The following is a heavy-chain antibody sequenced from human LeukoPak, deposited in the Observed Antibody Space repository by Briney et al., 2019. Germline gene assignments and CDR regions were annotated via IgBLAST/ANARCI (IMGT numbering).Heavy chain of an antibody. V-gene: IGHV1-46*01. Sequence: GASVKVSCKASGYTFTSYYMHWVRQAPGQGLEWMGIINPSGGSTSYAQKFQGRVTMTRDTSTSTVYMELSSLRSEDTAVYYCARVAAPPYYYDSSGYYYGMAVWGQGTTVTVSS. J-gene: IGHJ6*02. CDR3: ARVAAPPYYYDSSGYYYGMAV. CDR1: GYTFTSYY. D-gene: IGHD3-22*01. CDR2: INPSGGST.